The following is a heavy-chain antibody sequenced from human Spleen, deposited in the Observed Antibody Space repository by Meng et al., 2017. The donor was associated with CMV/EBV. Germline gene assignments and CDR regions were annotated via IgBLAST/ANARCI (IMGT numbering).Heavy chain of an antibody. CDR1: GYTFTNYG. J-gene: IGHJ3*02. CDR2: ISTYSGNT. D-gene: IGHD4-17*01. Sequence: ASVKVSCKASGYTFTNYGLSWVRQAPGQGLEWVGWISTYSGNTHYAQNFQGRVTMTTATSTSTVYMELSSLRSEDTAVYYCAKVNGDYDDAFDIWGQGTMVTVSS. CDR3: AKVNGDYDDAFDI. V-gene: IGHV1-18*01.